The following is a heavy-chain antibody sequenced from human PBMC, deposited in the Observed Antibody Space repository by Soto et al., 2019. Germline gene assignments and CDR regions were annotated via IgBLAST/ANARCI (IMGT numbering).Heavy chain of an antibody. D-gene: IGHD6-6*01. CDR1: GFTFSSFG. J-gene: IGHJ5*02. CDR2: ISSDGSNK. V-gene: IGHV3-30*18. Sequence: ESVGGVVQPGRSLRLSCAASGFTFSSFGMHWVRQAPGKGLEWVAVISSDGSNKYYADSVKGRFTISRDNSKNTLYLQMNSLRAEDTAVYYCAKNGQYSSSSALFDPWGQGTLVTVSS. CDR3: AKNGQYSSSSALFDP.